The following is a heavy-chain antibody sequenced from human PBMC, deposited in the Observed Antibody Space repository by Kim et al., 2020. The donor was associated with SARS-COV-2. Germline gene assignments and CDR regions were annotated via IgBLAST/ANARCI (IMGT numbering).Heavy chain of an antibody. CDR2: IFGSGSGT. CDR3: ARHLHITSVTLYWYFDL. J-gene: IGHJ2*01. Sequence: GGSLRLSCAASRFTFSNFAMSWVRRAPGKGLEWVSGIFGSGSGTYYADSVKGRFTISRDNSRNPLYLQMNNLRDEDTAVYYCARHLHITSVTLYWYFDLWGRGTLVTVS. D-gene: IGHD2-2*01. V-gene: IGHV3-23*01. CDR1: RFTFSNFA.